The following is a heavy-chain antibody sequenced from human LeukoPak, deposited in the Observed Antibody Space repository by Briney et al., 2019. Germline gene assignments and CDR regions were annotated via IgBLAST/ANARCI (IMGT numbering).Heavy chain of an antibody. V-gene: IGHV1-2*02. CDR1: GYTFTGYY. J-gene: IGHJ3*02. CDR2: INPNSGGT. D-gene: IGHD1-26*01. CDR3: ATPWGSGSYYGTPDAFDI. Sequence: GASVKVSCKASGYTFTGYYMHWVRQAPGQGLEWMGWINPNSGGTNYAQKFQGRVTMTRDTSISTAYMELSRLRSDDTAVYYCATPWGSGSYYGTPDAFDIWGQGTMVTVSS.